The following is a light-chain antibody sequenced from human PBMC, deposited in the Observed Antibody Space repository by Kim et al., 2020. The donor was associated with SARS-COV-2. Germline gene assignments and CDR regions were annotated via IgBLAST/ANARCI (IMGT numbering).Light chain of an antibody. CDR1: QSVNTY. J-gene: IGKJ4*01. CDR3: HHRSDWPLT. Sequence: EIVLTQSPATLSLSPGERATLSCRASQSVNTYLAWYQQRPGQAPRLLIYDASNRATGIPVRFSGSGFGTDFTLTISSLEPEDFAVYYCHHRSDWPLTFGGGTKVEI. V-gene: IGKV3-11*01. CDR2: DAS.